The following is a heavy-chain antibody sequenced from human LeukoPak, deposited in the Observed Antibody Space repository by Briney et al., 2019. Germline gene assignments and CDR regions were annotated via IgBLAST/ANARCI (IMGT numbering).Heavy chain of an antibody. CDR3: ARNSGSYRGAFDI. V-gene: IGHV1-18*01. CDR2: ISTYNGHT. J-gene: IGHJ3*02. CDR1: GYTFTNYG. Sequence: GASVKVSCKASGYTFTNYGINWVRQAPGQGLEWMGWISTYNGHTNYAQNLQGRVTMTTDTSTSTAYMDLRSLRSDDTAVYYCARNSGSYRGAFDIWGQGTMVTVSS. D-gene: IGHD1-26*01.